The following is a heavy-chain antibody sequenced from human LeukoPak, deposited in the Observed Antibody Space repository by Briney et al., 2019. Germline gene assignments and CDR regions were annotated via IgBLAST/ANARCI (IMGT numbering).Heavy chain of an antibody. D-gene: IGHD2-15*01. CDR2: INHSGST. CDR3: ARLRGGSHRPFDY. Sequence: KASETLSLTCTVSGGSISGYYWSWIRQPPGKGLEWIGEINHSGSTNYNPSLKSRVTISVDTSKNQFSLKLSSVTAADTAVYYCARLRGGSHRPFDYWGQGTLVTVSS. V-gene: IGHV4-34*01. CDR1: GGSISGYY. J-gene: IGHJ4*02.